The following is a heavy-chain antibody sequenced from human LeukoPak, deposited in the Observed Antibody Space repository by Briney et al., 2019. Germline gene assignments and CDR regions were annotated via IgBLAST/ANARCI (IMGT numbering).Heavy chain of an antibody. D-gene: IGHD3-22*01. Sequence: GGSLRLSCGASGFTFSSYGMSWVRQAPGKGLEWVSAISGSGGSTYYADSVKGRFTISRDNSKNTLYLQMNSLRAEDTAVYYCAKVFGSGGYYDSRPYAFDIWGQGTMVTVSS. J-gene: IGHJ3*02. CDR3: AKVFGSGGYYDSRPYAFDI. CDR2: ISGSGGST. V-gene: IGHV3-23*01. CDR1: GFTFSSYG.